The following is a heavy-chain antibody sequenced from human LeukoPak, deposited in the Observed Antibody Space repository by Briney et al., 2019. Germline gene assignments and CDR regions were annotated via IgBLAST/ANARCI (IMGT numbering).Heavy chain of an antibody. CDR3: ARDRAKWPHDAFDI. D-gene: IGHD5-12*01. V-gene: IGHV4-39*07. Sequence: SETLSLTCTVSGGSISSSSYYWGWIRQPPGKGLEWIGSIYYSGSTCYNPSLKSRVTISVDTSKNQFSLKLSSVTAADTAVYFCARDRAKWPHDAFDIWGQGTMVTVSS. CDR1: GGSISSSSYY. J-gene: IGHJ3*02. CDR2: IYYSGST.